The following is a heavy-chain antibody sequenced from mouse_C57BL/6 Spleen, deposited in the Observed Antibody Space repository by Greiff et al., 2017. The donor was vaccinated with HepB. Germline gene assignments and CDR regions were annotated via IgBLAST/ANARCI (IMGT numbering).Heavy chain of an antibody. J-gene: IGHJ2*01. V-gene: IGHV1-26*01. CDR1: GYTFTDYY. D-gene: IGHD1-1*01. CDR3: AVLLLRRDY. CDR2: INPNNGGT. Sequence: EVQLQQSGPELVKPGASVKISCKASGYTFTDYYMNWVKQSHGKSLEWIGDINPNNGGTSYNQKFKGKATLTVDKSSSTAYMELRSLTSEDSAVYYCAVLLLRRDYWGQGTTLTVSS.